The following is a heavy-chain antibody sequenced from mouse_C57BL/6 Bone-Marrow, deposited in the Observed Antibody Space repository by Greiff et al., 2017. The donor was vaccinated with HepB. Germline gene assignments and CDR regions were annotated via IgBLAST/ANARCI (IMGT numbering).Heavy chain of an antibody. V-gene: IGHV1-85*01. CDR3: ARSGYDYDVAY. J-gene: IGHJ3*01. CDR2: IYPRDGST. CDR1: GYTFTSYD. Sequence: QVQLQQSGPELVKPGASVKLSCKASGYTFTSYDINWVKQRPGKGLEWIGWIYPRDGSTKYNEKFKGKATLTVDTYSSTAYMELHSLTSEDSAFYCCARSGYDYDVAYWGQGTLVTVSA. D-gene: IGHD2-4*01.